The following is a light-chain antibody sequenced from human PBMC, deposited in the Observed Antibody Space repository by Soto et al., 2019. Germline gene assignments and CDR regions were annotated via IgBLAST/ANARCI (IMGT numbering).Light chain of an antibody. Sequence: QSALTQPPSASGSPGQSVTISCTGTSSDVGGYNYVSWYQQHPGKAPKLMIYGVSKRPSGVPDRFSGSKSGNTASLTVSGLQAEDEADYYCSSYAGRYVFGTGTKVTVL. V-gene: IGLV2-8*01. CDR3: SSYAGRYV. CDR1: SSDVGGYNY. J-gene: IGLJ1*01. CDR2: GVS.